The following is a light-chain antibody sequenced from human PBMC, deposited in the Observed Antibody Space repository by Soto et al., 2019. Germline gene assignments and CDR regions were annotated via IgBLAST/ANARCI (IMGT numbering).Light chain of an antibody. V-gene: IGLV2-11*01. CDR1: SSDVGGYNY. Sequence: QSVLTQPRSVSGSPGQSVTISCTGTSSDVGGYNYVSWYQQLPGKAPKLIIYDVTERPSGVPDRFSGSKSGNTASLTISGLQPEDEADYYCCSYSGIDHGLFGGGTKLTVL. J-gene: IGLJ3*02. CDR3: CSYSGIDHGL. CDR2: DVT.